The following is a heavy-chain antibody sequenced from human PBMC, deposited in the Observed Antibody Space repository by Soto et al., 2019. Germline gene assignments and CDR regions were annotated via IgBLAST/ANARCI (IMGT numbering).Heavy chain of an antibody. J-gene: IGHJ4*02. D-gene: IGHD1-26*01. CDR3: TTSFTGSYYGTDY. V-gene: IGHV3-15*01. Sequence: EVQLVESGGGLVKPGGSLRLSCVVSGFTFSNAWMSWVRQPPGKGLEWVGRIKSKSDGGATDCGASGEGRFTISRDDSENTLFLHLSSLKTDDTAVYFCTTSFTGSYYGTDYWGQGALVTVSS. CDR1: GFTFSNAW. CDR2: IKSKSDGGAT.